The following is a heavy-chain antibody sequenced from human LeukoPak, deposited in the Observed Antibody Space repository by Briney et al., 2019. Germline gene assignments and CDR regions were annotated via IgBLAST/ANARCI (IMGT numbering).Heavy chain of an antibody. CDR1: GYTFTSYD. Sequence: GASVTVACKASGYTFTSYDINWVRQAPGQGLEWMGWISPYNGNTNYAQKLQGRVTMTTDTSTSTAYMELRSLRSDDTAVYYCARGIAVALYNWFDPWGQGTLVTVSS. D-gene: IGHD6-19*01. J-gene: IGHJ5*02. CDR2: ISPYNGNT. V-gene: IGHV1-18*01. CDR3: ARGIAVALYNWFDP.